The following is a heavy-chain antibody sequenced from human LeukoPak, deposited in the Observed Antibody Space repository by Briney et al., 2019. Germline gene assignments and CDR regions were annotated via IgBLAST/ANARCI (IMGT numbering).Heavy chain of an antibody. CDR3: ARGDCGSTSCYYFDY. V-gene: IGHV1-46*01. CDR1: GYTFTSYY. J-gene: IGHJ4*02. CDR2: INLIGGST. Sequence: ASVSVSCTASGYTFTSYYMHWVRQAPGQGRGWRGMINLIGGSTRYAQRFQGRITMTRDTSTSTVYMELSSLRSEDTAVYYCARGDCGSTSCYYFDYWGQGTLVTVSS. D-gene: IGHD2-2*01.